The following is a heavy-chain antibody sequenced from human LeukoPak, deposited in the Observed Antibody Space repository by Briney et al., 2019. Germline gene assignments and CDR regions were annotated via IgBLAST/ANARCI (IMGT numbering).Heavy chain of an antibody. V-gene: IGHV3-21*01. Sequence: GGSLRLSCAASGFTFSSYSMNWVRQAPGKGLGWVSSISSSSSYIYYADSVKGRFTLSRDNAKNSLYLQMNSLRAEDTAVYYCARVQYYDFWSGYYMDYWGQGTLVTVSS. J-gene: IGHJ4*02. CDR3: ARVQYYDFWSGYYMDY. CDR1: GFTFSSYS. D-gene: IGHD3-3*01. CDR2: ISSSSSYI.